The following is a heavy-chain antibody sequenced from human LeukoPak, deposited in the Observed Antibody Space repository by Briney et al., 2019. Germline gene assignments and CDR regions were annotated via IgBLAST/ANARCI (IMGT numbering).Heavy chain of an antibody. J-gene: IGHJ4*02. CDR2: IYPGDSDT. D-gene: IGHD4-17*01. CDR3: ARLTTPEYYFDY. V-gene: IGHV5-51*01. Sequence: GASLKIPCKGSGYSFTSDWIGWVRQMPGKGLEWMGIIYPGDSDTRYSPSFQGQVTISADKSISTAYLQWSSLKASDTAMYYCARLTTPEYYFDYWGQGTLVTVSS. CDR1: GYSFTSDW.